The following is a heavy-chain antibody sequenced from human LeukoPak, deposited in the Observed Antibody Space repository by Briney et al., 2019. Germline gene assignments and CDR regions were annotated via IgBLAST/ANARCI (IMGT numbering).Heavy chain of an antibody. V-gene: IGHV4-30-2*01. CDR1: GGSISSDGYY. CDR2: IQHSGGT. Sequence: ASQTLSLTCTVSGGSISSDGYYWSWIRQPPGEGPEWIGHIQHSGGTHYNSSLKSRVTISVDRSKNQFSLKLSSVTAADTAVYYCARDAGSWPHEGYFDLWGRGTLVTVSS. J-gene: IGHJ2*01. CDR3: ARDAGSWPHEGYFDL. D-gene: IGHD6-13*01.